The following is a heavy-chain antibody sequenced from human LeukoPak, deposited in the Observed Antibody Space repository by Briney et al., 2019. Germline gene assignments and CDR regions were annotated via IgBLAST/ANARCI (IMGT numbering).Heavy chain of an antibody. Sequence: GGSLRLSCAASGFTFSSYGMHWVRQAPGKGLEWVAGIWYDGSNKYYADSVKGRFTISRDNSKNTLYLQMNSLRAEDTAVYYCARGGPLVVAAATLDYWGQGTLVTVSS. CDR1: GFTFSSYG. J-gene: IGHJ4*02. CDR3: ARGGPLVVAAATLDY. D-gene: IGHD2-15*01. V-gene: IGHV3-33*01. CDR2: IWYDGSNK.